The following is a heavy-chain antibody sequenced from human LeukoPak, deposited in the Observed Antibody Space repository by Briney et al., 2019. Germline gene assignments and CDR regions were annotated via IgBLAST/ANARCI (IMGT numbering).Heavy chain of an antibody. V-gene: IGHV1-69*05. D-gene: IGHD6-6*01. CDR3: ARDKLSASPYYYYMDV. CDR2: IIPIFGTA. Sequence: TVKVSCKASGGTFSSYAISWVRQAPGQGLEWMGRIIPIFGTANYAQKFQGRVTITTDESTSTAYMELSSLRSEDTAVYYCARDKLSASPYYYYMDVWGKGTTVTVSS. J-gene: IGHJ6*03. CDR1: GGTFSSYA.